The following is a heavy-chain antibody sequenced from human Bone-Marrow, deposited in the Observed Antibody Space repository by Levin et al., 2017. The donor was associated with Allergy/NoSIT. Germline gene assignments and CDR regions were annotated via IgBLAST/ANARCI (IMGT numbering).Heavy chain of an antibody. CDR3: ATVLQWLSKGYYYGLDV. CDR2: IIPIFDIA. V-gene: IGHV1-69*10. D-gene: IGHD3-3*01. Sequence: SVKVSCKASGGTFSSYTISWVRQAPGQGLEWMGEIIPIFDIANYAQKFQGRVTITADISSNTAYMELRSLRFEDTAVYYCATVLQWLSKGYYYGLDVWGQGTTVTVPS. J-gene: IGHJ6*02. CDR1: GGTFSSYT.